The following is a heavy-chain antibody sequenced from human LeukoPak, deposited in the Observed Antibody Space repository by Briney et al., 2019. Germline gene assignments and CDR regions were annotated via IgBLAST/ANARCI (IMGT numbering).Heavy chain of an antibody. J-gene: IGHJ5*02. Sequence: ASVKVSCKASGGTFSSYAISWMRQAPGQGLEWMGRIIPIFGTANYAQKFQGRVTITTDESTSTAYMELSSLRSEDTAVYYCARETGTTFGSWFDPWGQGTLVTVSS. CDR2: IIPIFGTA. D-gene: IGHD1-7*01. CDR1: GGTFSSYA. CDR3: ARETGTTFGSWFDP. V-gene: IGHV1-69*05.